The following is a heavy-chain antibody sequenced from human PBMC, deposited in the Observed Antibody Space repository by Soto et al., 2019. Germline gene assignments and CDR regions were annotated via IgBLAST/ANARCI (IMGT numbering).Heavy chain of an antibody. Sequence: SQTLSLTCAISGDSVSSDITSWNWIRLSPSRGLEWLGRTYYRSKWFHDYAASVKSRITITPDTSKNQFSLELNSMTPEDTTVYYCARGNALDVWGQGTVVTVSS. J-gene: IGHJ3*01. D-gene: IGHD3-10*01. CDR1: GDSVSSDITS. V-gene: IGHV6-1*01. CDR2: TYYRSKWFH. CDR3: ARGNALDV.